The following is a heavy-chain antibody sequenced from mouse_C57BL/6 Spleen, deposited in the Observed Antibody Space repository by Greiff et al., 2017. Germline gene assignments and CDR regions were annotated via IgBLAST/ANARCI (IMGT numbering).Heavy chain of an antibody. CDR3: ARRGDYDEGDYAMDD. CDR1: GYTFTNYW. Sequence: VQLQQSGAELVRPGTSVKMSCKASGYTFTNYWIGWAKQRPGHGLEWIGDIYPGGGYTNYNEKFKGKATLTADKSSSTAYMQFSSLTSEDSAIYYCARRGDYDEGDYAMDDWGQGTSVTVSS. J-gene: IGHJ4*01. CDR2: IYPGGGYT. D-gene: IGHD2-4*01. V-gene: IGHV1-63*01.